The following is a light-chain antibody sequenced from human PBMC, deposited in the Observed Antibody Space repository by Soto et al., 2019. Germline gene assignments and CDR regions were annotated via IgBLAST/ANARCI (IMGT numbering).Light chain of an antibody. Sequence: ELVLTQSPATVSLSPGDRATLSCRASQSVSSYLAWYQQKPGQAPRLLIYDASNRATGTPARFSGSGSGTDFTLTISSLEPEDFAVYYCQQRSNWWTFGQGTKVEIK. CDR1: QSVSSY. J-gene: IGKJ1*01. CDR3: QQRSNWWT. CDR2: DAS. V-gene: IGKV3-11*01.